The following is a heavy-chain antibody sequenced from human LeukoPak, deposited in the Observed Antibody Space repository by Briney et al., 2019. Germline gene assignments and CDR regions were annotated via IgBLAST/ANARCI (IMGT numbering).Heavy chain of an antibody. CDR2: IYTSGST. CDR3: ARVVYSSGWYLDY. D-gene: IGHD6-19*01. V-gene: IGHV4-61*02. CDR1: GGSINSGSYY. Sequence: SETLSLTCTVSGGSINSGSYYWSWIRRPAGKGLEWIGRIYTSGSTNYNPSLKSRVTISVDTSKNQFSLKLSSVTAADTAVYYCARVVYSSGWYLDYWGQGTLVTVSS. J-gene: IGHJ4*02.